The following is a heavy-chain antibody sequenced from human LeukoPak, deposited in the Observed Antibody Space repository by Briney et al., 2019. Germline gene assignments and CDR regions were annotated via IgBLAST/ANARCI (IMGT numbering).Heavy chain of an antibody. CDR1: GFTFSSYW. CDR2: IKQDGSEK. CDR3: AKDSGTTVTSADY. V-gene: IGHV3-7*03. Sequence: PGGSLRLSCAASGFTFSSYWMSWVRQAPGKGLEWVANIKQDGSEKYYVDSVKSRFTISRDNSKNTLYLQMNSLRAEDTAVYYCAKDSGTTVTSADYWGQGTLVTVSS. D-gene: IGHD4-17*01. J-gene: IGHJ4*02.